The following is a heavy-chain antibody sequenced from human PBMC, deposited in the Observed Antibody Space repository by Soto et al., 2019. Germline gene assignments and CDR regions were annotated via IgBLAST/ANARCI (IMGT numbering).Heavy chain of an antibody. CDR3: ARAGVEEAIQVGYFQH. V-gene: IGHV3-30-3*01. Sequence: PGGSLRLSCAASGFTFSSYAMHWVRQAPGKGLEWVAVISYDGSNKYYADSVKGRFTISRDNSKNTLYLQMNSLTADDTAVYYCARAGVEEAIQVGYFQHWGQGTLVTVSS. CDR2: ISYDGSNK. D-gene: IGHD1-1*01. J-gene: IGHJ1*01. CDR1: GFTFSSYA.